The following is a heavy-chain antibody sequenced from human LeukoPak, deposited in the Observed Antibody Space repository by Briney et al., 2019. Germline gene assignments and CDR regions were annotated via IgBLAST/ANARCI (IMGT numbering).Heavy chain of an antibody. J-gene: IGHJ4*02. Sequence: ASVTVSFKASGYTFTGYYMHWVRQAPGQGLEWMGWINPNSGGTNYAQKFQGRVTMTRDTSISTAYMELSRLRSDDTAVYYCARDKGGAVAGVFDYWGQGTLVTVSS. CDR1: GYTFTGYY. CDR2: INPNSGGT. D-gene: IGHD6-19*01. CDR3: ARDKGGAVAGVFDY. V-gene: IGHV1-2*02.